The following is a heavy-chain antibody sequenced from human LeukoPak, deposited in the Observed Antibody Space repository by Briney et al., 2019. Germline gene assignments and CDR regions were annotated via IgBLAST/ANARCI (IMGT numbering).Heavy chain of an antibody. CDR3: AKTSAGIRGGYFDY. CDR1: GFTSSSYA. D-gene: IGHD3-10*01. CDR2: INDSGGNT. V-gene: IGHV3-23*01. Sequence: PGGSVRLSCAASGFTSSSYAMSWVRQAPGKGLEWVSLINDSGGNTYYADSVKGRFTISRDNSKNTLFLQMSSLRAEDTAVYYCAKTSAGIRGGYFDYWGQGTLVTVSS. J-gene: IGHJ4*02.